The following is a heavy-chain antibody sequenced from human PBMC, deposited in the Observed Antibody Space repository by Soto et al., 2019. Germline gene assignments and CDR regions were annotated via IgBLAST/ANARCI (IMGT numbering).Heavy chain of an antibody. CDR3: ARGDSSGSYYYYYGMDV. Sequence: SETLSLTCTVSGGSISSGGYYWSWIRQHPGKGLEWIGYIYYSGSTYYNPSLKSRVTISVDTSKNQFSLKLSSVTAPDTAVYYCARGDSSGSYYYYYGMDVWGQGTTVTVS. V-gene: IGHV4-31*02. D-gene: IGHD5-18*01. J-gene: IGHJ6*02. CDR2: IYYSGST. CDR1: GGSISSGGYY.